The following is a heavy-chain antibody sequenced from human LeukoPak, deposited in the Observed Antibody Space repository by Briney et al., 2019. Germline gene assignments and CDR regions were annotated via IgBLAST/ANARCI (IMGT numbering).Heavy chain of an antibody. V-gene: IGHV1-69*05. CDR2: IIPVVGTA. CDR3: ARVRLGWYQLHYYYYYYMHV. CDR1: GGTFTSYS. Sequence: ASVKVSFKASGGTFTSYSISWVRQAPGQGLELMGGIIPVVGTANYAQKFQGRGTITTDESTSTAHMERRSLRAEETAVYYCARVRLGWYQLHYYYYYYMHVWGKGTTVTVSS. D-gene: IGHD2-2*01. J-gene: IGHJ6*03.